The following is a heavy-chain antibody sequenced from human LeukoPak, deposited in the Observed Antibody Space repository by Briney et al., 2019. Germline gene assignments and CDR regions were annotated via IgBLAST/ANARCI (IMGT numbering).Heavy chain of an antibody. CDR1: GFTFNSYA. Sequence: PGGSLRLSCAASGFTFNSYAMSWVRQAPGKGLEWVSGISGSGGSRDYADSVKGRFTISRDNSKNTLYLQMNSLRAEDTAVYYCAKGGRYFDILTGYYAALYYFDYWGQGTLVTVSS. V-gene: IGHV3-23*01. D-gene: IGHD3-9*01. J-gene: IGHJ4*02. CDR2: ISGSGGSR. CDR3: AKGGRYFDILTGYYAALYYFDY.